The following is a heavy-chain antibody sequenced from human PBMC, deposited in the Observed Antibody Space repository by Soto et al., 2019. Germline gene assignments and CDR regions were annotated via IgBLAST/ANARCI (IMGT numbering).Heavy chain of an antibody. J-gene: IGHJ6*03. Sequence: SETLSLTCAVYGGSFSGYYWSWIRQPPGKGLEWIGEINHSGSTNYNPSLKSRVTISVDTSKNQFSLKLSSVTAADTAVYYCARCRYSRSINADYYYYYMDVWGKGTTVTVSS. V-gene: IGHV4-34*01. D-gene: IGHD6-13*01. CDR2: INHSGST. CDR3: ARCRYSRSINADYYYYYMDV. CDR1: GGSFSGYY.